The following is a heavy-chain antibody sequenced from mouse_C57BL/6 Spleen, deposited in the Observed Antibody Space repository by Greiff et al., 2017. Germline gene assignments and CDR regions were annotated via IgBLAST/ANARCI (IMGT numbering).Heavy chain of an antibody. Sequence: VQLQQSGAELMKPGASVKLSCKATGYTFTGYWIEWVKQRPGHGLEWIGEILPGSGSTNYNGKFKGKATFTADTSSNTASMQLSSLTTEDSAIYYCARWQLRYEAMDYWGQGTSVTVSS. CDR2: ILPGSGST. J-gene: IGHJ4*01. D-gene: IGHD3-2*02. CDR1: GYTFTGYW. CDR3: ARWQLRYEAMDY. V-gene: IGHV1-9*01.